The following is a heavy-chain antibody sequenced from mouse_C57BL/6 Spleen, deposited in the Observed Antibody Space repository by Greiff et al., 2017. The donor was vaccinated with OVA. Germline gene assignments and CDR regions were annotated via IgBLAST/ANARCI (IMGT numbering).Heavy chain of an antibody. D-gene: IGHD1-1*01. Sequence: EVQLQQSGPELVKPGASVKISCKASGYTFTDYYMNWVKQSHGKSLEWIGDINPNNGGTSYNQQFKGKATLTVDKSSSTAYMELRSLTSEDSAVYYCAYGSDLDYWGQGTTLTGSS. CDR1: GYTFTDYY. V-gene: IGHV1-26*01. CDR2: INPNNGGT. J-gene: IGHJ2*01. CDR3: AYGSDLDY.